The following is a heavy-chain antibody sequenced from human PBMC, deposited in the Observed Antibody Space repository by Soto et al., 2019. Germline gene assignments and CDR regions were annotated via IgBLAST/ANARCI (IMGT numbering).Heavy chain of an antibody. V-gene: IGHV1-18*01. Sequence: ASVKVSCKASGYTFTNSGISWVRQAPGQGLEWMGWINAGNGNTKYSQKFQGRVTITRDTSASTAYMELSSLRSDDTAVYYCARDGEGIAVPGNSFDIWGQGTMVTVSS. CDR3: ARDGEGIAVPGNSFDI. CDR1: GYTFTNSG. D-gene: IGHD6-19*01. CDR2: INAGNGNT. J-gene: IGHJ3*02.